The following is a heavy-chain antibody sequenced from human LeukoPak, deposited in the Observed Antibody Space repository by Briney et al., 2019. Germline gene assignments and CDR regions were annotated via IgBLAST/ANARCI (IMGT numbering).Heavy chain of an antibody. Sequence: PSETLSLTCTVSGGSISSYYWSWIRQPAGKGLEWIGRIYTSGSTNYNPSLKSRVTISVDTSKNQFSLKLRSVTAADTAVYYCARSGYSSSWLGVLDYWGQGTLVTVSS. D-gene: IGHD6-13*01. V-gene: IGHV4-4*07. J-gene: IGHJ4*02. CDR2: IYTSGST. CDR1: GGSISSYY. CDR3: ARSGYSSSWLGVLDY.